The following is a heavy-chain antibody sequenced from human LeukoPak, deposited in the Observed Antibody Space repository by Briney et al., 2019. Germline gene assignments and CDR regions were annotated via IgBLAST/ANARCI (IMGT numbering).Heavy chain of an antibody. V-gene: IGHV3-48*01. CDR3: ARDPSSWYYYYMDV. D-gene: IGHD6-13*01. CDR1: GFTFSSYS. Sequence: TGGSLRLSCAASGFTFSSYSMNWVRQAPGKGLEWVSYISSSSSTIYYADSVKGRFTISRDNAKNSLYLQMNSLRAEDTAVYYCARDPSSWYYYYMDVWGKGTTVTVS. CDR2: ISSSSSTI. J-gene: IGHJ6*03.